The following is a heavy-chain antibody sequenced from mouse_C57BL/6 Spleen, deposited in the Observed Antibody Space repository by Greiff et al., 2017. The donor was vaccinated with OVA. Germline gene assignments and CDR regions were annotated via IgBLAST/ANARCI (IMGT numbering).Heavy chain of an antibody. V-gene: IGHV1-53*01. D-gene: IGHD2-3*01. CDR2: INPSNGGT. J-gene: IGHJ2*01. CDR3: ARWLLTDPHVDY. CDR1: GYTFTSYW. Sequence: QVQLKQPGTELVKPGASVKLSCKASGYTFTSYWMHWVKQRPGQGLEWIGNINPSNGGTNYNEKFKSKATLTVDKSSSTAYMQLSSLTSEDSAVYYCARWLLTDPHVDYWGQGTTLTVSS.